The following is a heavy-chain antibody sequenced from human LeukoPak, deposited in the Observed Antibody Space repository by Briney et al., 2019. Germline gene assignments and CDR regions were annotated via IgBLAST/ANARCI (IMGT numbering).Heavy chain of an antibody. D-gene: IGHD4-17*01. CDR2: ISYTGTT. V-gene: IGHV4-61*01. CDR3: ARGYGDYEGY. Sequence: SETLSLTCTVSGGSVSSGSYYWSWIRQPPGKRLEWIGYISYTGTTNYNPSLKSRVTMSVDTSKNQFSLKLSSVTAADTAVYYCARGYGDYEGYWGQGTLVTVSS. CDR1: GGSVSSGSYY. J-gene: IGHJ4*02.